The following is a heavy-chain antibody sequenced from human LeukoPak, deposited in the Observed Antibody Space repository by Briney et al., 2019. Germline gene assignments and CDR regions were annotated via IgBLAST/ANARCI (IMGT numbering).Heavy chain of an antibody. CDR3: ASGGTYYYDSSDC. J-gene: IGHJ4*02. Sequence: SVEVSCKASGGTFSSYAISWVRQAPGQGLEWMGRIIPIFGIANYAQKFQGRVTITADKSTSTAYMELSSLRSEDTAVYYCASGGTYYYDSSDCWGQGTLVTVSS. D-gene: IGHD3-22*01. CDR1: GGTFSSYA. CDR2: IIPIFGIA. V-gene: IGHV1-69*04.